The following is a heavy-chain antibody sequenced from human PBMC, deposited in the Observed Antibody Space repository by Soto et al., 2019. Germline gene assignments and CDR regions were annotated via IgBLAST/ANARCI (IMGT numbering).Heavy chain of an antibody. CDR1: GFPFSTYG. D-gene: IGHD3-10*01. J-gene: IGHJ4*02. CDR3: VGGQYYFDY. CDR2: ISYDGSNK. Sequence: QVQLVESGGGVVQPGRSLRLSCAASGFPFSTYGMHWVREGPGKGLEWVAVISYDGSNKFYADSVKDRFTISRDNSKNTLYLQMNGLRPEDTALYYCVGGQYYFDYRGQGTLVTVSS. V-gene: IGHV3-30*03.